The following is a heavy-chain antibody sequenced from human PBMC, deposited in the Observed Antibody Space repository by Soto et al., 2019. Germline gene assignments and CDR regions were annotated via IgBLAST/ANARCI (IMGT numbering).Heavy chain of an antibody. Sequence: QITLKESGPTLVKPTQTLTLTCTFSGFSLSTSGVGVGWIRQPPGKALEWLALIYWDDDKRYSPSLKSRLTITKATSKNQVVLTMTNMDPVDTATYYCAHCITFFWSGPFDYWGQGTLVTVSS. D-gene: IGHD3-3*01. J-gene: IGHJ4*02. CDR1: GFSLSTSGVG. V-gene: IGHV2-5*02. CDR2: IYWDDDK. CDR3: AHCITFFWSGPFDY.